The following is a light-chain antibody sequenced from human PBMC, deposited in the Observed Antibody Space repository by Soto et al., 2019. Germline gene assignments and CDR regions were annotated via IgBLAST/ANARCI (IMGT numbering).Light chain of an antibody. Sequence: DIQMTQSPPSLSASVGDRVTITCRASQSINSYLNWYQQKPGKAPDLLIYVASSLQSGVPSRFSGSGSGIDFTLTISSLQPEDSATYYCQQSYSVPYTFGQGTKMEIK. J-gene: IGKJ2*01. CDR3: QQSYSVPYT. CDR1: QSINSY. V-gene: IGKV1-39*01. CDR2: VAS.